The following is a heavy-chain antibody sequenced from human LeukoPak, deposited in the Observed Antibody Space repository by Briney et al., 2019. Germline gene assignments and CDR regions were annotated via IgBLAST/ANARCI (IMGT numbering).Heavy chain of an antibody. CDR2: ISSSGSTI. D-gene: IGHD4-11*01. CDR3: ARDPPRLPFDY. J-gene: IGHJ4*02. CDR1: GFTFSSYE. Sequence: GGSLRLSCAASGFTFSSYEMNWVRQAPGKGLEWVSYISSSGSTIYYADSVKGRFTISRDNAKNSLYLQMNSLRPEDTAVYYCARDPPRLPFDYWGQGTLVTVSS. V-gene: IGHV3-48*03.